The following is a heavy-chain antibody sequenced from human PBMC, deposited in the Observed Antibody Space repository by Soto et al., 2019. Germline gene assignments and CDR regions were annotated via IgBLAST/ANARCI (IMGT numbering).Heavy chain of an antibody. D-gene: IGHD6-13*01. CDR2: VYDSGST. CDR3: ARYRREAVAGYTLDN. J-gene: IGHJ4*02. V-gene: IGHV4-59*01. Sequence: SETLSLTCTVSGGSISSNYWTWIRQPPGKGLEWIGYVYDSGSTNYNPSLKSRVTISEDTSKSQFSLKVNSMTAADTAVYYCARYRREAVAGYTLDNWGQGILVTVPQ. CDR1: GGSISSNY.